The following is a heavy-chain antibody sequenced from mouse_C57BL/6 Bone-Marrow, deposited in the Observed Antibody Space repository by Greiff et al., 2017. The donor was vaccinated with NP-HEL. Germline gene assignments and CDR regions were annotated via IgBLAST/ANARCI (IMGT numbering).Heavy chain of an antibody. CDR1: GFTFSDYY. D-gene: IGHD6-5*01. CDR3: ARLCRRGFYAMDY. J-gene: IGHJ4*01. Sequence: EVKLVESGGGLVQPGGYLKLSCAASGFTFSDYYMYWVRQTPEKRLEWVAYISNGGGSTYYPDTVKGRFTISRDNAKNTLYLQMSRLKSEDTAMYYCARLCRRGFYAMDYWGQGTSVTVSS. CDR2: ISNGGGST. V-gene: IGHV5-12*01.